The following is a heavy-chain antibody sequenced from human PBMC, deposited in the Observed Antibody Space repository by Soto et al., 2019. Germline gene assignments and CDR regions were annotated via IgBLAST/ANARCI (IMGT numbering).Heavy chain of an antibody. D-gene: IGHD3-22*01. V-gene: IGHV1-8*01. CDR3: ARGFLVLFVSRYDSSGHAAFDI. J-gene: IGHJ3*02. CDR1: GYTFTSYD. Sequence: QVQLVQSGAEVKKPGASVKVSCKASGYTFTSYDINWVRQATGQGLEWMGWMNPNSGNTGYAQKFQGRVTMTRNTSISTAYMELSSLRSEDTAVYYCARGFLVLFVSRYDSSGHAAFDIWGQGTMVTVSS. CDR2: MNPNSGNT.